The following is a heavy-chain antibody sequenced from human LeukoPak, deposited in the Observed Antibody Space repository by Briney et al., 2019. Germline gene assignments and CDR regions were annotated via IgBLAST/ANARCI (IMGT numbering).Heavy chain of an antibody. CDR1: GFTFSSYA. D-gene: IGHD2-2*01. Sequence: GGSLRLSCAASGFTFSSYAMSWVRQAPGKGLEWVSAISGSGGSTYYAGSVKGRFTISRDNSKNTLYLQMNSLRAEDTAVYYCAKGGRDIVVVPAAMFSRDWFDPWGQGTLVTVSS. J-gene: IGHJ5*02. CDR3: AKGGRDIVVVPAAMFSRDWFDP. CDR2: ISGSGGST. V-gene: IGHV3-23*01.